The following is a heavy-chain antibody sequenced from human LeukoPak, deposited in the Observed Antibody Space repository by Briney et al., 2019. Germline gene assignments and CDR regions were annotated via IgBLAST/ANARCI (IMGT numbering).Heavy chain of an antibody. CDR3: ARDEYLWSGYYPNQVFDY. CDR2: IKQDGSEK. D-gene: IGHD3-3*01. V-gene: IGHV3-7*01. Sequence: GGSLRLSCEASGYTFKGYGLTWVRQAPGKGLEWVANIKQDGSEKYYVHSVKGRFTTSRDNAKNSLYLQMNSLRAEDTAEYYCARDEYLWSGYYPNQVFDYWGQGTLVTVSS. CDR1: GYTFKGYG. J-gene: IGHJ4*02.